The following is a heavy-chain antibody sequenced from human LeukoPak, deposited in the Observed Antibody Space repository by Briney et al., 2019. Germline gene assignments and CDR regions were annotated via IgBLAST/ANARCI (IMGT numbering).Heavy chain of an antibody. V-gene: IGHV3-23*01. CDR3: ARVNVDDYGDYGVDY. J-gene: IGHJ4*02. CDR1: GFTFSSYA. D-gene: IGHD4-17*01. Sequence: GGSLRLSCAASGFTFSSYAIAWVRRAPGKGLKWVSTISGSGSMTYYADSVKGRFTISRDSSRNTLYLQMNSLRAEDTAVYYCARVNVDDYGDYGVDYWGQGTLVTVSS. CDR2: ISGSGSMT.